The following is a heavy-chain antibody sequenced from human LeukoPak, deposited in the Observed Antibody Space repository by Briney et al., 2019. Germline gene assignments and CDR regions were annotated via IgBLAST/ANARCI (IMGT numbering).Heavy chain of an antibody. CDR2: IYYSGST. CDR1: GGSISSYY. D-gene: IGHD1-1*01. V-gene: IGHV4-59*01. J-gene: IGHJ4*02. Sequence: SETLSLTCTVSGGSISSYYWSWIRQPPGEGLEWIGYIYYSGSTNYNPSLKSRVTISVDTSKNQFSLKLSSVTAADTAVYYCARDGTGTTSDYWGQGTLVTVSS. CDR3: ARDGTGTTSDY.